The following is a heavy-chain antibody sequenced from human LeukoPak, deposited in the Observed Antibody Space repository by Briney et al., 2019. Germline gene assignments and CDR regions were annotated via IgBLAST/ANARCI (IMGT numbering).Heavy chain of an antibody. CDR2: IYYSGST. CDR1: GGSISSSSYY. Sequence: SETLSLTCTVSGGSISSSSYYWGWIRQPPGKGLEWIGSIYYSGSTYYNPSLKSRVTISVDTSKNQFSLKLSSVTAADTAVYYCARRQEIYYGSGSYYWFDPWGQGTLVTVSS. CDR3: ARRQEIYYGSGSYYWFDP. D-gene: IGHD3-10*01. V-gene: IGHV4-39*01. J-gene: IGHJ5*02.